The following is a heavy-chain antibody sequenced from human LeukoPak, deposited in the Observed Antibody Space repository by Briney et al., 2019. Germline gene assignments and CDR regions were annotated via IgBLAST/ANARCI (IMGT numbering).Heavy chain of an antibody. V-gene: IGHV3-23*01. J-gene: IGHJ4*02. D-gene: IGHD3-10*01. Sequence: GGSLRLSCAASGFTFSSYAMSWVRQAPGKGLEWVSAISGSGGSTYYADSVKGRFTISRDNSKNTLYLQMNSLRAEDTAVYYCAKGSRLLWFGENTYFDYWGQGTLVTVSS. CDR3: AKGSRLLWFGENTYFDY. CDR2: ISGSGGST. CDR1: GFTFSSYA.